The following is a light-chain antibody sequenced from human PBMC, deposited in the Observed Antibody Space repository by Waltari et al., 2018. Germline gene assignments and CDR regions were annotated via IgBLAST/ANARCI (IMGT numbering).Light chain of an antibody. CDR2: VFF. J-gene: IGLJ3*02. CDR3: NSYTSTTTPNWV. Sequence: QSTLTQPASVSGSTGHSITISCTGFSINLFSWYQQLPGQFPNLILYVFFNRPSGFFSGFSGSKSGNTASLTISGLQAEDEADYYCNSYTSTTTPNWVFGGGTKLTVL. CDR1: SINL. V-gene: IGLV2-14*03.